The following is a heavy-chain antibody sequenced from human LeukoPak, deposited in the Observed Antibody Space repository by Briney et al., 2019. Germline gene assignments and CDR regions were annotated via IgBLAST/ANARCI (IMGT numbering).Heavy chain of an antibody. CDR3: ARRSYYDSSAIFDY. CDR1: GGSISSSSYY. Sequence: SETLSLTCTVSGGSISSSSYYWDWIRQPPGKGLEWIGSLYYSGSTYYNPSLKSRVTISVDTSKNQFSLKLSSVTAADTAVFYCARRSYYDSSAIFDYWGQGTLVTVSS. CDR2: LYYSGST. J-gene: IGHJ4*02. D-gene: IGHD3-22*01. V-gene: IGHV4-39*01.